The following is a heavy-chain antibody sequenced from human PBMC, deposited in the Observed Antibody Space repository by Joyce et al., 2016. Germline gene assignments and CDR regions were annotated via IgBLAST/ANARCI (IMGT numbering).Heavy chain of an antibody. CDR3: VRGISARPGGPNWFDP. D-gene: IGHD6-6*01. J-gene: IGHJ5*02. CDR1: GFSFRGYW. Sequence: EVQLVESGGGLVQPGGSLRLSCAASGFSFRGYWIHGVRQAPGKGLVWVSRINTDGSSTRFADSVKGRFTISRDNAKNTLYLQMNSLRAEDTAVYYCVRGISARPGGPNWFDPWGQGTLVTASS. V-gene: IGHV3-74*01. CDR2: INTDGSST.